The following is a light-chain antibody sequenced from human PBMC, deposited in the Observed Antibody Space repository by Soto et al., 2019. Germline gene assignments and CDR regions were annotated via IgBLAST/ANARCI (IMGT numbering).Light chain of an antibody. Sequence: QSALTQPDSLSGSHGQSITISCTGSSSDIGGFDLVSWYQQHPGKAPRLLLYEVNKRPSGVSNRFSGSKSGNTASLAISGLRSEDDADYYCGGWDDSLSGPGFGGGTKLTVL. V-gene: IGLV2-14*02. J-gene: IGLJ2*01. CDR2: EVN. CDR3: GGWDDSLSGPG. CDR1: SSDIGGFDL.